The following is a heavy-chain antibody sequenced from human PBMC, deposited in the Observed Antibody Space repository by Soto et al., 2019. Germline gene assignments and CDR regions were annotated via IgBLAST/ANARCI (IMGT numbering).Heavy chain of an antibody. CDR3: ARSSGYDTGAGLNFDY. J-gene: IGHJ4*02. CDR2: ISSNGGST. D-gene: IGHD5-12*01. V-gene: IGHV3-64*01. CDR1: GFTFSSYA. Sequence: GGSLRLSCAASGFTFSSYAMHWVRQAPGKGLEYVSAISSNGGSTYYANSVKGRFTISRDNSKNTLYLQMGSLRAEDIAVYYCARSSGYDTGAGLNFDYWGQGTLVTVSS.